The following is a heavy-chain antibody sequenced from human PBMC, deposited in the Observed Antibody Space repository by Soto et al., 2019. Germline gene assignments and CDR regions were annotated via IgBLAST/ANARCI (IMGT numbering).Heavy chain of an antibody. J-gene: IGHJ4*02. CDR1: GFSFRRYW. D-gene: IGHD1-26*01. V-gene: IGHV3-74*01. CDR3: AKSISGAFDY. CDR2: VNNDGTDT. Sequence: PGGSLRLSCAASGFSFRRYWMHWVRQAPGKGLEWVSRVNNDGTDTIYADSVKGRFTISRDNAKNTVFLEISSLRADDSAVHYCAKSISGAFDYWGQGTLVTVSS.